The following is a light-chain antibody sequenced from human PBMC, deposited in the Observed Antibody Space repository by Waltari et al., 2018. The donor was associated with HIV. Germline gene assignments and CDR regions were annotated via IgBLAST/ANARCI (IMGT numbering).Light chain of an antibody. J-gene: IGLJ2*01. CDR1: SSDVGGYNF. CDR2: DVN. Sequence: QSALTQPRSVSGSPGQSVTISCTGNSSDVGGYNFVSWYQHHPGKAPKFMIYDVNKRPSGVPDLFSGSKSGNTASLTISGLQAEDESDYYCCSYADNYPVFFGGGTKLTVL. CDR3: CSYADNYPVF. V-gene: IGLV2-11*01.